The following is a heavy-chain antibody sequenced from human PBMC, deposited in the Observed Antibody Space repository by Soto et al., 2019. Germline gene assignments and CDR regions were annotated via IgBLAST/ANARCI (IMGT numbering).Heavy chain of an antibody. Sequence: GGSLRLSCSASGFTFSSYAMHWVRQAPGKGLEYVSAISSNGGSTYYADSVKGRFTISRDNSKNTLYLQMSSLRAEDTAVYYCVKEGSSWYYGSLSYFDYWGQGTLVTVSS. J-gene: IGHJ4*02. D-gene: IGHD6-13*01. CDR3: VKEGSSWYYGSLSYFDY. V-gene: IGHV3-64D*08. CDR1: GFTFSSYA. CDR2: ISSNGGST.